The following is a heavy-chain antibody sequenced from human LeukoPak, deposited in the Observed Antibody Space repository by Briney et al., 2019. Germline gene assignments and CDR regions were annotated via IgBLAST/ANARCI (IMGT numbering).Heavy chain of an antibody. D-gene: IGHD1-26*01. Sequence: PGGSLRLSCAASGFTFSTSWMHWVRQAPGKGLEWVAVISYDGSNKYYADSVKGRFTISRDNSKNTLYLQMNSLRAEDTAVCYCAKDRYIVGAAGGFDPWGQGTLVTVSS. V-gene: IGHV3-30*18. J-gene: IGHJ5*02. CDR1: GFTFSTSW. CDR3: AKDRYIVGAAGGFDP. CDR2: ISYDGSNK.